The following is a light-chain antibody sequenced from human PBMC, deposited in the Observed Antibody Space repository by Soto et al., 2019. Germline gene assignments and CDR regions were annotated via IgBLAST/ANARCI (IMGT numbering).Light chain of an antibody. J-gene: IGKJ4*02. V-gene: IGKV3-11*01. CDR1: QSVSSY. CDR3: QQRSNWPG. Sequence: EIVLTQSPATLSLSPGERATLSCRASQSVSSYLAWYQQKPGQAPRLLIYDASNRATGIPARLSGSGSGTDFTLTISSLEPEDFAVYYCQQRSNWPGFGGGTKVEIK. CDR2: DAS.